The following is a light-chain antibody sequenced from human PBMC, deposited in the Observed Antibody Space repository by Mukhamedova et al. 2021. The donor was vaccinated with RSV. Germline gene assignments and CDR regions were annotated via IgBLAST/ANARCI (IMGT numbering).Light chain of an antibody. Sequence: APKLILYEVTNRPSGVSHRFSGSKSGNTASLTISGLQAEDEADYYCSSYIFTTPVFGGGTKLTVL. CDR3: SSYIFTTPV. CDR2: EVT. V-gene: IGLV2-14*01. J-gene: IGLJ3*02.